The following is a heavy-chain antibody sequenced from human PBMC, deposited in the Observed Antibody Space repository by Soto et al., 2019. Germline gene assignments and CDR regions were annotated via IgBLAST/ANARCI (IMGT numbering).Heavy chain of an antibody. V-gene: IGHV1-69*01. CDR2: IIPIVGTA. D-gene: IGHD3-10*01. CDR1: GGSFSNFP. CDR3: VTGGSKFCYKGRYYFDY. J-gene: IGHJ4*02. Sequence: QVHLVQSGAEVKKPGSSAKVSCKASGGSFSNFPISWVRQAPGHGLEWMGGIIPIVGTANYAQKFQGRVTITADESTSTAYMDLSSLRSEDTAVYYCVTGGSKFCYKGRYYFDYWGQGTLVTVSS.